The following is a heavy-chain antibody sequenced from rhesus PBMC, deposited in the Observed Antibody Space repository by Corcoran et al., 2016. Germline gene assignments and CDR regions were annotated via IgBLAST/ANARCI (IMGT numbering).Heavy chain of an antibody. CDR1: GGSISGYY. CDR2: IDCNSAGT. J-gene: IGHJ2*01. CDR3: ARESPYYNIWTGYVRYFDL. D-gene: IGHD3-3*01. Sequence: QVQLQESGPGLVQPSETLSLTCTVSGGSISGYYWSWIRQPPGKGLEWLGKIDCNSAGTKYNPSHKGECTSSEDTAKQQFALKLSLVTAADTAVYYGARESPYYNIWTGYVRYFDLWGPGTPITISS. V-gene: IGHV4-81*01.